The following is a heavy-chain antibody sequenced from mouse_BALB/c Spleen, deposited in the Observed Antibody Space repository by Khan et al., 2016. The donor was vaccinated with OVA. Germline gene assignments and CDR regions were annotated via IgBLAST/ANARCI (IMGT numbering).Heavy chain of an antibody. Sequence: VQLQESGAELVKPGASVKISCKASGYTFTDYYINWVKQKPGQGLEWIGWIIPGSANAKYNEKVKGKATLTGDTSSSTAFMQLSSLTSEDTAVYFCAGRFDFWGQGTTLTVSS. J-gene: IGHJ2*01. CDR3: AGRFDF. CDR1: GYTFTDYY. V-gene: IGHV1-84*02. CDR2: IIPGSANA.